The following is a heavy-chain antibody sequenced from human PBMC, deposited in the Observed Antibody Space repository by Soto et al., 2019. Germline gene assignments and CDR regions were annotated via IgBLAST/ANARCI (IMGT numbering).Heavy chain of an antibody. Sequence: SETLSLTCTVSGGSISSSSYYWGWIRQPPGKGLEWIGSIYYSGSTYYNPSLKSRVTISVDTSKNQFSLKLSSVTAADTAVYYCARHWRVPAATGDFDYWGQGTLVTVSS. V-gene: IGHV4-39*01. D-gene: IGHD2-2*01. CDR2: IYYSGST. CDR1: GGSISSSSYY. CDR3: ARHWRVPAATGDFDY. J-gene: IGHJ4*02.